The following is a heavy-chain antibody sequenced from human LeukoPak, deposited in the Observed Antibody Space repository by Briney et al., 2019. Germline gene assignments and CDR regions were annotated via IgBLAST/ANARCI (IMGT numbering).Heavy chain of an antibody. Sequence: PGGSLRLSCAASGLTISSHWMHWVRQVPGKGLVWVSRINSDGSSTNYADSVKGRLTISRDNAKNTLYLQMNSLRAEDTAVYCCARGRGPYGWFDPWGQGTLVTVSS. D-gene: IGHD3-10*01. J-gene: IGHJ5*02. CDR1: GLTISSHW. CDR3: ARGRGPYGWFDP. CDR2: INSDGSST. V-gene: IGHV3-74*01.